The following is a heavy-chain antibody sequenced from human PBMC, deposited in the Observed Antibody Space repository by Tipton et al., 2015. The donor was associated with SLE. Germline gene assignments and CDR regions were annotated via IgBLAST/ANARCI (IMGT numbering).Heavy chain of an antibody. CDR2: IYHSGST. D-gene: IGHD7-27*01. CDR3: ARTVWARAFDI. CDR1: GYSISSGYY. J-gene: IGHJ3*02. V-gene: IGHV4-38-2*01. Sequence: TLSLTCAVSGYSISSGYYWTWIRQPPGKGLEWIGSIYHSGSTYYNPSLKSRVNTSVDMSKNKFSLKLSSVTAADTAVYYCARTVWARAFDIWGQGTMVTVSS.